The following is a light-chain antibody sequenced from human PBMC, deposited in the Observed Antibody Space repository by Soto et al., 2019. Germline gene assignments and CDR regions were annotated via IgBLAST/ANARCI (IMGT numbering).Light chain of an antibody. CDR2: NTF. J-gene: IGKJ3*01. V-gene: IGKV3-20*01. CDR3: QQYGGSPFT. Sequence: EMVLTQSPGTLSLSPGDRATLSGRASQSFSTSYLAWYQHKPGQAPRLLIHNTFTRATGIPDRFSGSGSGTDFTLNISRLEPEDFAVYYCQQYGGSPFTFGPGTKVDIK. CDR1: QSFSTSY.